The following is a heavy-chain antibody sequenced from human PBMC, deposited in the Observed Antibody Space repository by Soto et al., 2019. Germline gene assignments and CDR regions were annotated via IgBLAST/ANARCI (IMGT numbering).Heavy chain of an antibody. CDR1: GFTFSSYW. D-gene: IGHD2-15*01. J-gene: IGHJ6*03. Sequence: SLRLSCAASGFTFSSYWMSWVRQAPGKGLEWVANIKQDGSEKYYVDSVKGRFTISRDNAKNSLYLQMNSLRAEDTAVYYCARDHVVERDIVVVVADTPSPSMDVWGKGTTVTVSS. CDR3: ARDHVVERDIVVVVADTPSPSMDV. CDR2: IKQDGSEK. V-gene: IGHV3-7*01.